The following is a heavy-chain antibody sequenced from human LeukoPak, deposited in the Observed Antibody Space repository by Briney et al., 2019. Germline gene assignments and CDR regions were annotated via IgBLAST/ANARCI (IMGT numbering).Heavy chain of an antibody. Sequence: GGSLRLSCGAYGFTFSRYDMHWVRQATGRGLEWVSYIGTAGDTYYADSVKGRFTISRENAGNSLSLHMNSLRVGDTAVYYCVRAPPGRCSDGFCYSDTLDIWGRGTKVTVSS. D-gene: IGHD2-15*01. CDR1: GFTFSRYD. J-gene: IGHJ3*02. CDR2: IGTAGDT. CDR3: VRAPPGRCSDGFCYSDTLDI. V-gene: IGHV3-13*01.